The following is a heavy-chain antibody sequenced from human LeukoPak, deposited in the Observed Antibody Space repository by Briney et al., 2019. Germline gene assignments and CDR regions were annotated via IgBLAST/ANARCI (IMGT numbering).Heavy chain of an antibody. CDR1: GGTFISYA. V-gene: IGHV1-69*13. Sequence: ASVPVSCKASGGTFISYAISWVRQAPGQGLEWMGGIIPIFGTANYAQKFQGKVTITADESTSTAYMELSSLRSEDTAVYYCARANYDILTGYRHYYYGMDVWGKGTTVTVSS. J-gene: IGHJ6*04. CDR2: IIPIFGTA. D-gene: IGHD3-9*01. CDR3: ARANYDILTGYRHYYYGMDV.